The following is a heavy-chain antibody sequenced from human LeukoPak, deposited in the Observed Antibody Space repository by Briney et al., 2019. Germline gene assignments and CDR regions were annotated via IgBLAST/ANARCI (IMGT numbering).Heavy chain of an antibody. CDR2: INPKSGGT. V-gene: IGHV1-2*02. CDR3: AREHSSSSGKVFDY. Sequence: ASVKVSCKASGYTFPGYYMHWVRQAPGQGLEWMGWINPKSGGTNYAQKFQGRVTMTRDTSISTAYMELSRLRSDDPAVYYCAREHSSSSGKVFDYWGQGTLVTVSS. CDR1: GYTFPGYY. J-gene: IGHJ4*02. D-gene: IGHD6-6*01.